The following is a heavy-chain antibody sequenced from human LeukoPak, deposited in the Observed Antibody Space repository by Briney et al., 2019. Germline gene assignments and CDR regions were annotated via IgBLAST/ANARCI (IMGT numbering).Heavy chain of an antibody. CDR3: GKDVLAGGLDV. V-gene: IGHV3-30-3*01. Sequence: GGSLRLSCAPSGFTFRSYVMHWVRQAPGKGLEWVAIISYDGSNKYYADSVKGRFTISRDNAKNSLYLQMNSLRAEDTALYYCGKDVLAGGLDVWGQGTTVTVSS. CDR1: GFTFRSYV. J-gene: IGHJ6*02. CDR2: ISYDGSNK.